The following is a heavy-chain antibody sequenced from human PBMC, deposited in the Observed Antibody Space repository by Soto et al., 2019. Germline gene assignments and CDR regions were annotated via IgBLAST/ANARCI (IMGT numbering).Heavy chain of an antibody. CDR3: ARKGRGPYREEYGMDV. J-gene: IGHJ6*02. Sequence: QVQLVQSGAEVKKPGSSVKVSCKASGGTFSSYAISWVRQAPGQGLEWMGGIIPIFGTANYAQKFQGRVTITADESTSTAYMALGSLRPEDPAVYYCARKGRGPYREEYGMDVWGQGTTVTVSS. V-gene: IGHV1-69*01. D-gene: IGHD3-10*01. CDR1: GGTFSSYA. CDR2: IIPIFGTA.